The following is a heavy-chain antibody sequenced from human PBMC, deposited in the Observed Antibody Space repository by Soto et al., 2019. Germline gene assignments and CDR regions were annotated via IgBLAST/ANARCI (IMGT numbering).Heavy chain of an antibody. CDR1: GFPFSNHG. Sequence: QMQLVESGGGVVQPGRSLRLSCAASGFPFSNHGIHWFRQAPGKGLEWVGDISYNGIDSWYADSVKARFTNYRDNFKNTANVQMNGLRLNETAVYYWLSREGQYGNDTRFDYWGKGTLVTVSP. V-gene: IGHV3-30*03. D-gene: IGHD5-12*01. CDR2: ISYNGIDS. CDR3: LSREGQYGNDTRFDY. J-gene: IGHJ4*02.